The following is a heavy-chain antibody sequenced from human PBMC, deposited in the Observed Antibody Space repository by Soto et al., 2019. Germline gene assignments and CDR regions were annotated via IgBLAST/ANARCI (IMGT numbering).Heavy chain of an antibody. J-gene: IGHJ4*02. Sequence: SETLSLTCTVSGGSISSSSYYWGWIRQPPGKGLEWIGSMYYSGSTYYNPSLKSRVTIYGDTSKNQFSLKLSSVNAADTAVYYCATLDYFDYWGQGTPVTV. CDR1: GGSISSSSYY. CDR2: MYYSGST. V-gene: IGHV4-39*01. CDR3: ATLDYFDY.